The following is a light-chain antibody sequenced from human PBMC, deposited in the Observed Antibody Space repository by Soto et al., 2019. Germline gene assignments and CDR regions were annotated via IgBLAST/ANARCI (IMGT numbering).Light chain of an antibody. CDR1: QSVSNK. CDR2: YVS. V-gene: IGKV3-15*01. Sequence: EIVLTQSPGTLSLSPGERATLSCRASQSVSNKLAWYQQKPGQPPRLLMYYVSTRATGIPARFSGSGSGTEFTLTISSLQSEDFAVYYCQQYNNWPQTFGQGTKVDIK. CDR3: QQYNNWPQT. J-gene: IGKJ1*01.